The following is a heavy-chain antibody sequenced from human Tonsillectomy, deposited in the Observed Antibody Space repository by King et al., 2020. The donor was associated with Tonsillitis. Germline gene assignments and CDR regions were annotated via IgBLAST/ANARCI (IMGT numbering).Heavy chain of an antibody. CDR3: AGTNPYCGGDCYDFDY. Sequence: VQLQESGPGLVKPSETLSLTCTVSGGSISSYYWSWIRQPPGKGLEWIGYIYNSGSTNYNPSLKSRVTISVDTSKYQFSLRLSSVTAADTAVYYFAGTNPYCGGDCYDFDYWGQGTLVTVSS. V-gene: IGHV4-59*01. CDR2: IYNSGST. CDR1: GGSISSYY. J-gene: IGHJ4*02. D-gene: IGHD2-21*02.